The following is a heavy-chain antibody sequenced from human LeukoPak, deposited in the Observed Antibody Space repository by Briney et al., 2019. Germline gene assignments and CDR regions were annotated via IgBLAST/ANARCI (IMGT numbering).Heavy chain of an antibody. Sequence: SETQSLTCTVSGVSISSSNSYWGWIRQPPGKGLEWIDSIYYSGNTYYNASLKSQVSISIDTSKNQFSLRLTSVTAADTAVYYCARQTGSGLFILPGGQGTLVTVSS. CDR3: ARQTGSGLFILP. CDR1: GVSISSSNSY. CDR2: IYYSGNT. D-gene: IGHD3/OR15-3a*01. V-gene: IGHV4-39*01. J-gene: IGHJ4*02.